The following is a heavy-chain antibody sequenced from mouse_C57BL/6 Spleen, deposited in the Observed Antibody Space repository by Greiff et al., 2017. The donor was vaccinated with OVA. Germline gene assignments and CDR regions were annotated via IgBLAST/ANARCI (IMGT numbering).Heavy chain of an antibody. V-gene: IGHV5-17*01. D-gene: IGHD2-4*01. CDR1: GFTFSDYG. CDR2: ISSGSSTI. CDR3: ASYDYERFAY. Sequence: EVQVVESGGGLVKPGGSLKLSCAASGFTFSDYGMHWVRQAPEKGLEWVAYISSGSSTIYYADTVKGRFTISRDNAKNTLFLQMTSLRSEDTAMYYCASYDYERFAYWGQGTLVTVSA. J-gene: IGHJ3*01.